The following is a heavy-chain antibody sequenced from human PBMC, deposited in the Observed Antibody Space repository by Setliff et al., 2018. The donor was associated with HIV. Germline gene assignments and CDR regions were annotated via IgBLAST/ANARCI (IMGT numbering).Heavy chain of an antibody. D-gene: IGHD3-22*01. J-gene: IGHJ4*02. CDR2: IFSNDKK. V-gene: IGHV2-26*01. Sequence: ESGPTLVNPTETLALTCTVSGFSLRNARMGVSWIRQPPGKALEWLAHIFSNDKKSYTTSLQNRLTISKDTSKSQVVLTMTNMHPVDTATYYCARMEEDYYDTRDHYFDYWGQGTLVTVSS. CDR3: ARMEEDYYDTRDHYFDY. CDR1: GFSLRNARMG.